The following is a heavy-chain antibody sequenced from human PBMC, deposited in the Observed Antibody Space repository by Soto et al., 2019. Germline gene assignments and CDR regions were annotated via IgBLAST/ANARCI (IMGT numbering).Heavy chain of an antibody. CDR2: IWYDGSNK. CDR1: GFTFSSYG. D-gene: IGHD6-19*01. CDR3: ARDRVAGATTYYYYGMDV. J-gene: IGHJ6*02. V-gene: IGHV3-33*01. Sequence: GGSLRLSCAASGFTFSSYGMHWVRQAPGKGLEWVAVIWYDGSNKYYADSVKGRFTISRDNSKNTLYLQMNSLRAEDTAVYYCARDRVAGATTYYYYGMDVWGQGTTVTVSS.